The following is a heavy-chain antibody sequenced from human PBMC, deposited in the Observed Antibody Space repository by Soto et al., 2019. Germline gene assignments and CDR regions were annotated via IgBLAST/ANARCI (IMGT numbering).Heavy chain of an antibody. CDR2: IYYSGST. D-gene: IGHD4-17*01. J-gene: IGHJ4*02. CDR1: GGSISSSSYY. V-gene: IGHV4-39*01. CDR3: ARHEENYGDYFY. Sequence: QLQLQESGPGLVKPSETLSLTCTVSGGSISSSSYYWGWIRQPPGKGLEWIGSIYYSGSTYYNPSLKSRVTISVDTSKNQFSLKLSSVTAADTAVYYCARHEENYGDYFYWGQGTLVTVSS.